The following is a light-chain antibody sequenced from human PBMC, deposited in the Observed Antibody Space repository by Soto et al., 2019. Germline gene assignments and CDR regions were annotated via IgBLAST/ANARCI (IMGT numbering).Light chain of an antibody. CDR2: GAS. CDR3: QQYGSSPT. CDR1: QSVRSSY. J-gene: IGKJ1*01. V-gene: IGKV3-20*01. Sequence: EIVLTQSPGTLSLSPGERATLSCRASQSVRSSYLAWYQQKPGQSPRLLIYGASNRATGIPDRFSGSGSGTDLTLAISRLEPEDFALYYCQQYGSSPTFGQGTKVEIK.